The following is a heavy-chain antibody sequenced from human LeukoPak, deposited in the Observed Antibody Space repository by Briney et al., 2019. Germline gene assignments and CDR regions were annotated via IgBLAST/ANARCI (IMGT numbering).Heavy chain of an antibody. J-gene: IGHJ6*03. CDR1: GFTFSSYG. D-gene: IGHD5-12*01. CDR2: ISGSGGST. V-gene: IGHV3-23*01. Sequence: PGGSLRLSCAASGFTFSSYGMSWVRQAPGKGLEWVSAISGSGGSTYYADSVKGRFTISRDNSKNTLYLQMNSLRAEDTAVYYCAKSGIVAPIHYYYMDVWGKGTTVTISS. CDR3: AKSGIVAPIHYYYMDV.